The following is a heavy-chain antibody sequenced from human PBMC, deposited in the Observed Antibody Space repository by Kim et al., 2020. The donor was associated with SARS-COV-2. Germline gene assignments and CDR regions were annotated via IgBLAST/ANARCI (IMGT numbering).Heavy chain of an antibody. CDR1: GFTFSSYG. J-gene: IGHJ4*02. CDR3: ARDHQAVAGTLDY. V-gene: IGHV3-33*01. CDR2: IWYDGSNK. D-gene: IGHD6-19*01. Sequence: GGSLRLSCAASGFTFSSYGMHWVRQAPGKGLEWVAVIWYDGSNKYYADSVKGRFTISRDNSKNTLYLQMNSLRAEDTAVYYCARDHQAVAGTLDYWGQGTLVTVSS.